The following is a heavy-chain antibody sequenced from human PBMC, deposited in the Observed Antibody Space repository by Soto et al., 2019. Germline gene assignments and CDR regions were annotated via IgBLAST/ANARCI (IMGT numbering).Heavy chain of an antibody. CDR3: AREPEDIVEEVGAFDI. D-gene: IGHD2-15*01. V-gene: IGHV3-21*01. Sequence: GGSLRLSCAASGFTFSSYSMNWVRQAPGKGLEWVSSISSSSSYIYYADSVKGRFTISRDNAKNSLYLQMNSLRAEDTAVYYCAREPEDIVEEVGAFDIWGQGTMVTVSS. CDR2: ISSSSSYI. J-gene: IGHJ3*02. CDR1: GFTFSSYS.